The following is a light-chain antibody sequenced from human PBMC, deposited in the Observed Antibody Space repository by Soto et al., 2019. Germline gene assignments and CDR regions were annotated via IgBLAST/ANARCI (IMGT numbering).Light chain of an antibody. V-gene: IGKV1-5*03. CDR1: QSISSW. CDR3: QQYYSYPRT. J-gene: IGKJ1*01. Sequence: EIQMTQSPSTLSASVGDRVTITCRASQSISSWLAWYQQKPGKAPKLLIYKASSLESGVPSRFSGSGSGTEFTLTISCLQSEDFATYYCQQYYSYPRTFGHGTKVDIK. CDR2: KAS.